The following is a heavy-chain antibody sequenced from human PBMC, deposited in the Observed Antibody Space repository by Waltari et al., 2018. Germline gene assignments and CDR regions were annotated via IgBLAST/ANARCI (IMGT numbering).Heavy chain of an antibody. CDR1: GFTFSNYA. CDR2: LSSTGATT. V-gene: IGHV3-23*01. J-gene: IGHJ4*02. Sequence: EVQLLEYGGGLLQPWGSLRVYCGASGFTFSNYAMNWVRQAPGKGLEWVSLLSSTGATTYYADSVKARFNISRDNSKNTLYLEMHSLRVEDTAIYYCAKESDSTGYFDYWGQGTLVTVSS. CDR3: AKESDSTGYFDY. D-gene: IGHD3-22*01.